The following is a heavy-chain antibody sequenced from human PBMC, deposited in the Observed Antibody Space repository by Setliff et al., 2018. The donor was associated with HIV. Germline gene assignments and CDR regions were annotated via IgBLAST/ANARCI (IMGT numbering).Heavy chain of an antibody. V-gene: IGHV1-69*05. Sequence: GASVTVSCKASGGTFSSYVISWVRQAPGQGPEWMGGIIPMYGVTNYAQKFQGRVKITTDESTSTAYLEWSSLRSEDTAVYYCALPYCSGGNCWSSASLPPAGWFDPWGQGTRVTVS. D-gene: IGHD2-15*01. CDR2: IIPMYGVT. CDR1: GGTFSSYV. CDR3: ALPYCSGGNCWSSASLPPAGWFDP. J-gene: IGHJ5*02.